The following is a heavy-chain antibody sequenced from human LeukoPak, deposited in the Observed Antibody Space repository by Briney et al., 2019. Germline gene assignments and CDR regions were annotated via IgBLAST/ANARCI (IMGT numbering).Heavy chain of an antibody. Sequence: PSETLSLTCAVYGGSFSGYYWSWIRQPPGKGLEWIGEINHSGSTNYNPSLKSRVTISVDTSKNQFSLKLSSVTAADTAVYYCASQKGLTYDYVWGSYRQQYYFDYWGQGTLVTVSS. D-gene: IGHD3-16*02. V-gene: IGHV4-34*01. CDR3: ASQKGLTYDYVWGSYRQQYYFDY. CDR2: INHSGST. CDR1: GGSFSGYY. J-gene: IGHJ4*02.